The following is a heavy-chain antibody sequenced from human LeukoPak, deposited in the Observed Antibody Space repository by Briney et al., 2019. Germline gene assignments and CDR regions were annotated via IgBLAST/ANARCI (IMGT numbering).Heavy chain of an antibody. CDR1: AFTFSSYW. CDR3: ARERGMYYYGSGSYYYFDY. Sequence: GGSLRLSCAASAFTFSSYWMSWVRQAPGKGLEWVANIKQDGSEEYYVDSVKGRFTISRDNAKNSLYLQMNSLRAEDTAVYYCARERGMYYYGSGSYYYFDYWGQGTLVTVSS. V-gene: IGHV3-7*01. J-gene: IGHJ4*02. CDR2: IKQDGSEE. D-gene: IGHD3-10*01.